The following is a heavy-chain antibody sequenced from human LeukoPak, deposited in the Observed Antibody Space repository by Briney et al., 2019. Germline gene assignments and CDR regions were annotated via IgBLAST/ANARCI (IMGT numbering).Heavy chain of an antibody. J-gene: IGHJ4*02. D-gene: IGHD3-22*01. Sequence: GGSLRLSCAASGFTVSSNYMSWVRQAPGKGLEWVSVIYSGGSTYYADSVKGRFTISRDNSKNTLYLQMNSLRAEDTAVYYCARDTYYYDSSGYRPLAYWGQGTLVTVSS. CDR2: IYSGGST. V-gene: IGHV3-53*01. CDR1: GFTVSSNY. CDR3: ARDTYYYDSSGYRPLAY.